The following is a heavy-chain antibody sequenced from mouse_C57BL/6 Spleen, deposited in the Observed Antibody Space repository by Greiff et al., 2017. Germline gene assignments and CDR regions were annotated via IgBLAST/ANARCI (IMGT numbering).Heavy chain of an antibody. CDR1: GYTFTSYG. CDR2: IYPRSGNT. Sequence: VQGVESGAELARPGASVKLSCKASGYTFTSYGISWVKQRTGQGLEWIGEIYPRSGNTYYNEKFKGKATLTADRSSSTAYMELRSLTSEDSAVYFCARGTTVVDYAMDYWGQGTSVTVSS. CDR3: ARGTTVVDYAMDY. V-gene: IGHV1-81*01. J-gene: IGHJ4*01. D-gene: IGHD1-1*01.